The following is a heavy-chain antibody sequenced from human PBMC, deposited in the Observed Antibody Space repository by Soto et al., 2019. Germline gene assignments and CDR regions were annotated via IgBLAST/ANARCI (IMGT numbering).Heavy chain of an antibody. D-gene: IGHD5-18*01. CDR2: IYYSGNT. CDR3: ARSGYSYGPNPLLY. CDR1: GGSISSGDYY. J-gene: IGHJ4*02. V-gene: IGHV4-30-4*01. Sequence: SETLSLTCTVSGGSISSGDYYWSWIRQPPGKGLEWIGCIYYSGNTYYNPSLKRRFSISVDASKNQFSLKLSSVTAADTAVYYCARSGYSYGPNPLLYWGQGTLVTVSS.